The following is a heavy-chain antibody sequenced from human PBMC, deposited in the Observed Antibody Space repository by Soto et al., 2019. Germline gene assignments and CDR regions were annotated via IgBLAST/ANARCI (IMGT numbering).Heavy chain of an antibody. CDR2: INHSGST. CDR1: GGSFSGYY. D-gene: IGHD3-10*01. V-gene: IGHV4-34*01. Sequence: SETLSLTCAVYGGSFSGYYWSWIRQPPGKGLEWIGEINHSGSTNYNPSLKSRVTISVDTSKNQFSLKLSSVTAADTAVYYCARVRSITMVRGIYYMDGWGKGTTVTVSS. CDR3: ARVRSITMVRGIYYMDG. J-gene: IGHJ6*03.